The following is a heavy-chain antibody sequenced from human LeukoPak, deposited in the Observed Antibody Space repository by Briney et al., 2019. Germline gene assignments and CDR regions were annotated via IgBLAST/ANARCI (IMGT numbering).Heavy chain of an antibody. CDR3: ARGIRRDNWFDP. CDR1: GGSISSSSYY. J-gene: IGHJ5*02. D-gene: IGHD1-1*01. CDR2: IYYSGST. V-gene: IGHV4-39*01. Sequence: TSETLSLTCTVSGGSISSSSYYWGWIRQPPGKGLEWIGSIYYSGSTYYNPSLKSRVTISVDTSKNQFSLKLSSVTAADTAVYYCARGIRRDNWFDPWGQGTLVTVSS.